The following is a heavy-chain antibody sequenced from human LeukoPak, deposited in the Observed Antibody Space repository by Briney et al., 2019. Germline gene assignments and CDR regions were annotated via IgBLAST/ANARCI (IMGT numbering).Heavy chain of an antibody. V-gene: IGHV1-69*05. Sequence: SVKVSCKASGGTFSSYAISWVRQAPGQGLEWMGGIIPIFGTANYAQKFQGRVTITTDESTSTAYIELSSLRSEDTAVYYCASSGVPAAYYYYMDVWGKGTTVTVSS. D-gene: IGHD2-2*01. CDR2: IIPIFGTA. J-gene: IGHJ6*03. CDR1: GGTFSSYA. CDR3: ASSGVPAAYYYYMDV.